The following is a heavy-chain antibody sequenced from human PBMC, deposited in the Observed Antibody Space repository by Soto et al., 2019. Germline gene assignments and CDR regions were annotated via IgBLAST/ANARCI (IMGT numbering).Heavy chain of an antibody. D-gene: IGHD6-13*01. Sequence: SETLSLTCTVSGGSISSYYWSWIRQPPGKGLEWIGYIYYSGSTNYNPSLKSRVTISVDTSKNQFSLKLSSVTAADTAVYYCARLRGYSSSWLHYYYYGMDVWGQGTTVTAP. CDR2: IYYSGST. V-gene: IGHV4-59*01. CDR3: ARLRGYSSSWLHYYYYGMDV. CDR1: GGSISSYY. J-gene: IGHJ6*02.